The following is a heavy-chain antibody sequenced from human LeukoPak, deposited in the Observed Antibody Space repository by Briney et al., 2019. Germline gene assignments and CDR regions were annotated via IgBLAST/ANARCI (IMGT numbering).Heavy chain of an antibody. CDR3: ARMYVRGIFRSTYFDY. D-gene: IGHD3-16*01. CDR2: IYHSGST. CDR1: GYSISSGYY. Sequence: SETLSLTCTVSGYSISSGYYWGWIRQPPGKGLEWIGSIYHSGSTYYNPSLKSRVTISVDTSKNQFSLKLSSVTAADTAVYYCARMYVRGIFRSTYFDYWGQGTLVTVSS. J-gene: IGHJ4*02. V-gene: IGHV4-38-2*02.